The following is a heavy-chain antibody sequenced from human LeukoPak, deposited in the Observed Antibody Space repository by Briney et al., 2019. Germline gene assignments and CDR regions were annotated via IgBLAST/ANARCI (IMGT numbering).Heavy chain of an antibody. CDR2: ISSSSSTI. CDR1: GFTFSSYP. Sequence: GGSLRLSCAASGFTFSSYPMHWVRQAPGKGLEWVSYISSSSSTIYYADSVKGRFTISRDNAKNTLYLQMNSLRAEDTAVYYCARAHPGDYSDFQFDYWGQGTLVTVSS. J-gene: IGHJ4*02. D-gene: IGHD4-11*01. CDR3: ARAHPGDYSDFQFDY. V-gene: IGHV3-48*01.